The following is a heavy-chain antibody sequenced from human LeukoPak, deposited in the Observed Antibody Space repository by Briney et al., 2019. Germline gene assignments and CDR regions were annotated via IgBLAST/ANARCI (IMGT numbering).Heavy chain of an antibody. CDR2: IRAYNGNT. J-gene: IGHJ3*02. CDR3: ARDNGYCSSTSCYAFDI. CDR1: GYTFTRYG. Sequence: ASVKGSCKASGYTFTRYGISWVRQAPGQGLEWMGWIRAYNGNTNYAQKLQGRVTMTTDTSTSTAYMELRSLRSDDTAVYYCARDNGYCSSTSCYAFDIWGQGTMVTVSS. V-gene: IGHV1-18*01. D-gene: IGHD2-2*01.